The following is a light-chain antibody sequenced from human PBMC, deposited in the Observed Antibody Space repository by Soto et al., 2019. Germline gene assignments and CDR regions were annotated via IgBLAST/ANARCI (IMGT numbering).Light chain of an antibody. J-gene: IGKJ5*01. V-gene: IGKV3D-15*01. CDR1: QSVSSY. CDR2: DAS. Sequence: EIQVSQSPSTVSWYKGERATLSCRASQSVSSYLAWYQQKPGEAPRLLIFDASARAVDIPGRFSGSGSGTEFTLTISSLQSEDFAVYYCQQYNNWPPPFGQGTRLEIK. CDR3: QQYNNWPPP.